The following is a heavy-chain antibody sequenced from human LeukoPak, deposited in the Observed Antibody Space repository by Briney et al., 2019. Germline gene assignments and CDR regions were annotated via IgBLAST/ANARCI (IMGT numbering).Heavy chain of an antibody. D-gene: IGHD6-19*01. CDR3: VSGWYTGFDY. CDR1: GFTFSSYS. V-gene: IGHV4-30-2*01. CDR2: IYHSGST. J-gene: IGHJ4*02. Sequence: LRLSCAASGFTFSSYSMNWIRQPPGKGLEWIGYIYHSGSTYYNPSLKSRVTISVDRSKNQFSLKLSSVTAADTAVYYCVSGWYTGFDYWGQGTLVTVSS.